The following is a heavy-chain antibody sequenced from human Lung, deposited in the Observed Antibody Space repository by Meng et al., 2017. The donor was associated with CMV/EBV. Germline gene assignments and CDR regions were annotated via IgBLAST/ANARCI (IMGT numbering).Heavy chain of an antibody. CDR1: GYTFTGYY. J-gene: IGHJ4*02. V-gene: IGHV1-2*02. D-gene: IGHD6-6*01. CDR3: ARGTGYSSSSGVY. CDR2: INPNSGGT. Sequence: ASVXVSXXASGYTFTGYYMHWVRQAPGQGLEWMGWINPNSGGTNYAQKFQGRVTMTRDTSISTAYMELSRLRSDDTAVYYCARGTGYSSSSGVYWGQGTVVTVSS.